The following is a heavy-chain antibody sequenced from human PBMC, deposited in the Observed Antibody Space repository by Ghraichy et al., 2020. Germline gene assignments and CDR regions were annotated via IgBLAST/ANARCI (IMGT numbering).Heavy chain of an antibody. CDR1: GFTFSSYS. Sequence: GSLRLSCAASGFTFSSYSMNWVRQAPGKGLEWVSYISSSSSTIYYADSVKGRFTISRDNAKNSLYLQMNSLRAEDTAVYYCARIVDTAMVHLDYWGQGTLVTVSS. D-gene: IGHD5-18*01. CDR2: ISSSSSTI. V-gene: IGHV3-48*01. J-gene: IGHJ4*02. CDR3: ARIVDTAMVHLDY.